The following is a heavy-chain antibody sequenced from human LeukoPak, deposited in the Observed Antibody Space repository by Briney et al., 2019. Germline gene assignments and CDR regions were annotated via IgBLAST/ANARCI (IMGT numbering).Heavy chain of an antibody. Sequence: GGSLRLSCAASGFTVSSNYMSWVRQAPGKGLEWVSVIYSGGSTYYADSVKGRFTISRDNSKNTLYLQMNSLRAEDTAVYYCARDAPRLGYDYWGQGTPVTVSS. D-gene: IGHD3-16*01. CDR3: ARDAPRLGYDY. CDR1: GFTVSSNY. CDR2: IYSGGST. V-gene: IGHV3-53*01. J-gene: IGHJ4*02.